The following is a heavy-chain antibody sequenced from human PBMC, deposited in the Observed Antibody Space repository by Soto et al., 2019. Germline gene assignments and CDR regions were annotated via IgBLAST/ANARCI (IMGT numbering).Heavy chain of an antibody. CDR1: GFTFSSYG. V-gene: IGHV3-30*18. D-gene: IGHD2-15*01. CDR2: ISYDGSNK. Sequence: QVQLVESGGGVVQPGRSLRLSCAASGFTFSSYGMHWVRQAPGKGLEWVAVISYDGSNKYYADSVKGRFTISRDNSKNTLYLQMNSRRAEDTAVYYCAKEPYSGPLDYWGQGTLVTVSS. J-gene: IGHJ4*02. CDR3: AKEPYSGPLDY.